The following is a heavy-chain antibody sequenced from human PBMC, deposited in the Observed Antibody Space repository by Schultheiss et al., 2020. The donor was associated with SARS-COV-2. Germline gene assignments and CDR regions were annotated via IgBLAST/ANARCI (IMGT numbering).Heavy chain of an antibody. J-gene: IGHJ4*02. CDR3: AARYCSGGSCYHAY. CDR2: IKRKIDGGTT. CDR1: GFTFSNAW. D-gene: IGHD2-15*01. Sequence: GGSLRLSCAASGFTFSNAWMNWVRQAPGKGLEWVGRIKRKIDGGTTDYAAPVKGRFTISRDNAKNTLYLQMNSLRAEDTAVYYCAARYCSGGSCYHAYWGQGTLVTVSS. V-gene: IGHV3-15*07.